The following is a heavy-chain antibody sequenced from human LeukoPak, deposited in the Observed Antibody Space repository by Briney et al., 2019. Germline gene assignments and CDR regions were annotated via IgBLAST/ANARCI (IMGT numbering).Heavy chain of an antibody. CDR1: GYTFTGYY. D-gene: IGHD6-13*01. J-gene: IGHJ4*02. CDR3: AGFRIAADAGAW. Sequence: ASVKVSCKASGYTFTGYYIHWVRQAPGQGLEWMGRINPNNGGTNYAQKFQGRVTMTRDMSMSTAYMELSRLRSDDTAVYYCAGFRIAADAGAWWGQGTLVTVSS. V-gene: IGHV1-2*06. CDR2: INPNNGGT.